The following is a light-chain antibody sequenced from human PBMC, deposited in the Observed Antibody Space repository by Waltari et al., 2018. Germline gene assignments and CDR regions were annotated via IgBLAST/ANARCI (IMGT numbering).Light chain of an antibody. CDR3: QQYGRSWNT. CDR1: QYVTNGY. Sequence: EVVLTQSLGTLSLSPGERATLSCRASQYVTNGYLAWYQQKPGQAPSLLIFDASIRATGIPDRFSGSGSGTDFTLTITRLEPEDFAVYYCQQYGRSWNTFGQGTKLEIK. J-gene: IGKJ2*01. V-gene: IGKV3-20*01. CDR2: DAS.